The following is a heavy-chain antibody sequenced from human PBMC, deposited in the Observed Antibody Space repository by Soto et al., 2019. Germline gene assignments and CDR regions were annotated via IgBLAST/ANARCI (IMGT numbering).Heavy chain of an antibody. V-gene: IGHV4-39*01. J-gene: IGHJ3*02. CDR3: ARLYPDAFDI. D-gene: IGHD3-16*02. CDR1: GGSISSSSYY. CDR2: IYYSGST. Sequence: QLQLQESGPGLVKPSETLSLTCTVSGGSISSSSYYWGWIRQPPGKGLEWIGSIYYSGSTYYNPSLKSRVTISVDTTKIQFSLTLSSVTAADTAVYYCARLYPDAFDIWGQGTMVTVSS.